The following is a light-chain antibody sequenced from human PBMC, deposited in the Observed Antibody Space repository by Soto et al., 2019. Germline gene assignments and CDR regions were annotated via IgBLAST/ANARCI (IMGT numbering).Light chain of an antibody. J-gene: IGKJ1*01. Sequence: EIVMTQSPATLSVSPGERATLSCRASQSVSSNLAWYQQKPGQAPRLLIYDASNRAAGIPARFSGSGSGTDFTLNISSLEPEDFAVYYCQQRYNWRTFGQGTKVDIK. CDR1: QSVSSN. CDR3: QQRYNWRT. CDR2: DAS. V-gene: IGKV3-11*01.